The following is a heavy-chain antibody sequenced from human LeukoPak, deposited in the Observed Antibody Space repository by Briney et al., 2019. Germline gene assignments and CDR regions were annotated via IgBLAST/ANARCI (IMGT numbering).Heavy chain of an antibody. J-gene: IGHJ4*02. D-gene: IGHD7-27*01. CDR1: GFTFTGYS. V-gene: IGHV3-23*01. Sequence: GESLRLSCAASGFTFTGYSMSWVRQAPGKGLEWVSAISGSGGSTYYADSVKGRFTISRDNSKNTLYLQMNSLRAEDTAVYYCAKDPELTGDPRFDYWGQGTLVTVSS. CDR3: AKDPELTGDPRFDY. CDR2: ISGSGGST.